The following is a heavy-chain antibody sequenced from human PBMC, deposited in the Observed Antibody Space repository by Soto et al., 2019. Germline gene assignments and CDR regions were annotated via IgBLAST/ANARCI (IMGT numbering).Heavy chain of an antibody. V-gene: IGHV3-53*01. J-gene: IGHJ3*02. CDR1: GXXVSSNY. D-gene: IGHD3-10*01. CDR3: ARGSGGEEEAFDI. Sequence: XSXRXSXXASGXXVSSNYMSXVRQALGKGLEWVSVIYSGGSTYYADSVKGRFTISRDNSKNTLYLQMNSLRAEDTAVYYCARGSGGEEEAFDIWGQGTMVTVSS. CDR2: IYSGGST.